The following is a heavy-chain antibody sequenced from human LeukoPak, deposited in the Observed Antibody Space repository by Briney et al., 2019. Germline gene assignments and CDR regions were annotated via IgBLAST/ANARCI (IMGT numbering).Heavy chain of an antibody. CDR3: ARDKGHSYGHHQFDY. J-gene: IGHJ4*02. CDR2: IYSGGST. D-gene: IGHD5-18*01. CDR1: GFIVSSYY. V-gene: IGHV3-53*01. Sequence: PGGSLRLSCAASGFIVSSYYLSWVRQAPGKGLEWVSAIYSGGSTYYAESVKGRFTISRDNSKNTLYLQMNSLRAEDTAVYYCARDKGHSYGHHQFDYWGQGTLVTVSS.